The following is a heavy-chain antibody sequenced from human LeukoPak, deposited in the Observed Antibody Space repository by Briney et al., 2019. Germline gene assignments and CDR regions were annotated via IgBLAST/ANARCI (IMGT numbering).Heavy chain of an antibody. J-gene: IGHJ4*02. CDR2: INHSGST. V-gene: IGHV4-39*07. CDR1: GGSISSSSYY. D-gene: IGHD3-22*01. CDR3: ARGQNYYYDSSGYFDY. Sequence: PSETLSLTCTVFGGSISSSSYYWSWIRQPPGKGLEWIGEINHSGSTNYNPSLKSRVTISVDTSKNQFSLKLSSVTAADTAVYYCARGQNYYYDSSGYFDYWGQGTLVTVSS.